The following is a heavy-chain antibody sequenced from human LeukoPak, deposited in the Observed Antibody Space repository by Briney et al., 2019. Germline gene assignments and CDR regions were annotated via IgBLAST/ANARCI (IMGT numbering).Heavy chain of an antibody. CDR1: GGSISSSSYY. V-gene: IGHV4-39*07. J-gene: IGHJ3*02. Sequence: SETLSLTCTVSGGSISSSSYYWGWIRQPPGKGLEWIGSIYYSGSTYYNPSLKSRVTMSVDTSKNQFSLKLSSVTATDTAVYYCARGYSRKDGYNLDDAFDIWGQGTMVTVSS. D-gene: IGHD5-24*01. CDR2: IYYSGST. CDR3: ARGYSRKDGYNLDDAFDI.